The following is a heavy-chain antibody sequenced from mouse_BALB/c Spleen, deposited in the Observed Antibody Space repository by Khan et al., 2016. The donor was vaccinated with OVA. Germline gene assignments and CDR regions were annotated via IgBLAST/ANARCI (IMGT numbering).Heavy chain of an antibody. CDR1: GFNIKDTY. CDR3: ATHYGNPFAY. CDR2: IDPPNDDS. V-gene: IGHV14-3*02. J-gene: IGHJ3*01. Sequence: VQLQQSGAELVKPGASVKLSCSASGFNIKDTYIHWVKQRPEQGLEWIGRIDPPNDDSKYGPKFQDKATLTADTSSNTAYLQLSSLTSEDTAVYYCATHYGNPFAYWGQGTLVSVSA. D-gene: IGHD2-1*01.